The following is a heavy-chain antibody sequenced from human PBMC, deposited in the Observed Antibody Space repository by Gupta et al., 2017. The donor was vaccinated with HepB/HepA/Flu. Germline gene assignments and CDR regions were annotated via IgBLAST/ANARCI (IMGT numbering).Heavy chain of an antibody. J-gene: IGHJ4*02. CDR2: IYYSGST. Sequence: QVQLQESGPGLVKPSETLSLTCTVSGGSISSYYWSWIRQPPGKGLEWIGYIYYSGSTNYNPSLKSRVTISVDTSKNQFSLKLSSVTAADTAVYYCARLLDGSGNSDYFDYWGQGTLVTVSS. CDR3: ARLLDGSGNSDYFDY. V-gene: IGHV4-59*01. CDR1: GGSISSYY. D-gene: IGHD3-10*01.